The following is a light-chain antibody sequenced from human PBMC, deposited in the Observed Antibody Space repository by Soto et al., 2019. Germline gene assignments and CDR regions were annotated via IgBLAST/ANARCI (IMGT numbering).Light chain of an antibody. CDR2: EVS. CDR3: CSYAGSSTL. V-gene: IGLV2-23*02. Sequence: QSALTQPGSVSGSPGQSITISCTGTSSDVGSYNLVSWYQQHPGKAPKLMIYEVSKRPSGVSNRFSGSKSGNTASLTISGLQAEDEADYYCCSYAGSSTLFGGGTKVTVL. J-gene: IGLJ3*02. CDR1: SSDVGSYNL.